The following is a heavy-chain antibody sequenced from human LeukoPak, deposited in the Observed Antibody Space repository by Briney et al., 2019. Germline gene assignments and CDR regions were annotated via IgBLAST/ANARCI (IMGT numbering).Heavy chain of an antibody. Sequence: GASVKVSCKASGYTFTSYGISWVRQAPGQGLEWMGWISAYNGNTNYAQKLQGRVTMTTDTSTSTAYMELRSLRSDDTAVYYCAGARPYSSSPNWFDPWGQGTLVTVSS. D-gene: IGHD6-13*01. V-gene: IGHV1-18*04. CDR3: AGARPYSSSPNWFDP. J-gene: IGHJ5*02. CDR1: GYTFTSYG. CDR2: ISAYNGNT.